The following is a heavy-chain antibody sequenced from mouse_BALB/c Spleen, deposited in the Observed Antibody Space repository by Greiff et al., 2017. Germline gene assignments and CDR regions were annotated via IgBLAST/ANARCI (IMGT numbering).Heavy chain of an antibody. Sequence: VQLKQSGPELVKPGASVKMSCKASGYTFTSYVMHLVKQKPGQGLEWIGYINPYNDGTKYNEKFKGKATLTSDKSSSTAYMELSSLTSEDSAVYYCARRGLLKGYYAMDYWGQGTSVTVSS. V-gene: IGHV1-14*01. J-gene: IGHJ4*01. CDR1: GYTFTSYV. D-gene: IGHD2-3*01. CDR2: INPYNDGT. CDR3: ARRGLLKGYYAMDY.